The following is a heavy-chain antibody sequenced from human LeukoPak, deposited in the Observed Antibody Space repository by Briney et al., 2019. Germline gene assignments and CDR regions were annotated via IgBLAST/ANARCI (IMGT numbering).Heavy chain of an antibody. J-gene: IGHJ3*02. V-gene: IGHV3-74*03. CDR3: VRRRQERPINAAFDI. CDR1: GFTFSSYW. Sequence: GGSLRLSCAASGFTFSSYWMHWVRQAPGKGLVWVSRINSDGSSTTYADSLTGRFTISRDNAKNTLYLQMNSLRAEDTAVYYCVRRRQERPINAAFDIWGQGTMLTVSS. D-gene: IGHD6-25*01. CDR2: INSDGSST.